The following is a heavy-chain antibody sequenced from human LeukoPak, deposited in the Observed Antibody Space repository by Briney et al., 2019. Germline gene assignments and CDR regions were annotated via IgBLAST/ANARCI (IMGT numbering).Heavy chain of an antibody. D-gene: IGHD1-26*01. Sequence: ASLKASCEPSGDTLFGYNAQSVPQAPGQGVWWRGWINTNSGGTNYAQKFQGRVTMTRDTSINTAYLDLSRLTSDDTAVYYCAKDRSGSYCPVPFYAFDVWGQGTMVTVSS. V-gene: IGHV1-2*02. J-gene: IGHJ3*01. CDR3: AKDRSGSYCPVPFYAFDV. CDR2: INTNSGGT. CDR1: GDTLFGYN.